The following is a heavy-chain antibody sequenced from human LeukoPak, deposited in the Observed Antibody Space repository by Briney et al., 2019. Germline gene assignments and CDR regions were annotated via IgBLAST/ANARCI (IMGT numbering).Heavy chain of an antibody. CDR1: GGSISSSNFY. D-gene: IGHD5-24*01. J-gene: IGHJ5*02. Sequence: SETLSLTCTVSGGSISSSNFYWGWIRQPPGKGLEWIGSIYYTGNTNYNPSLKSRVTISVDTSKNQFSLKLSSVTAADTAVYYCARDRLQLQSWGQGTLVTVSS. CDR3: ARDRLQLQS. CDR2: IYYTGNT. V-gene: IGHV4-39*07.